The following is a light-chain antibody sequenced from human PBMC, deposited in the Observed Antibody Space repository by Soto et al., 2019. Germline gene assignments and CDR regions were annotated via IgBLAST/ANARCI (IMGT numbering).Light chain of an antibody. CDR1: SSDVGGYNY. CDR2: EVS. Sequence: QPVLTQPPSASGSHGQSLTILCTETSSDVGGYNYVSWYQQHPGKAPKLMIYEVSKRPSGVPDRFSGSKSGNTASLTVSGLQAEDEADYYCNSYAGSNNPFVFGTGTKVTVL. J-gene: IGLJ1*01. V-gene: IGLV2-8*01. CDR3: NSYAGSNNPFV.